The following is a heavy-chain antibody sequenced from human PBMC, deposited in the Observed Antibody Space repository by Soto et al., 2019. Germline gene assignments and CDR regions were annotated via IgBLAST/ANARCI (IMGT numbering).Heavy chain of an antibody. CDR3: ARSVKDYNDYA. D-gene: IGHD4-17*01. CDR2: IYRGGGT. V-gene: IGHV3-66*01. Sequence: EVQVVESGGGLVQPGGSLRLSCAASGFTVSNNYMSWVRQAPGKGLEWVSVIYRGGGTQYTDSVKGRFTISRDNSKNTLFLQMNSLRADDTAVYYCARSVKDYNDYAWGQGTLVTVSS. CDR1: GFTVSNNY. J-gene: IGHJ5*02.